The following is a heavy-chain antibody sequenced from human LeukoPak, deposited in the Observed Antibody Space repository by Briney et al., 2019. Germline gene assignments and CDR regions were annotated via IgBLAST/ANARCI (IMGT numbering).Heavy chain of an antibody. J-gene: IGHJ4*02. D-gene: IGHD5-24*01. Sequence: GGSLGLSCAASGFSFNTYAMHWVRQAPGKGLEYVSAISRNGDSTYYANSVKGRFTISRDNSKKTLFLQMGSLRAEDMAVYYCARDSGGDAYNDYFDSWGQGTLVTVSS. CDR2: ISRNGDST. V-gene: IGHV3-64*01. CDR1: GFSFNTYA. CDR3: ARDSGGDAYNDYFDS.